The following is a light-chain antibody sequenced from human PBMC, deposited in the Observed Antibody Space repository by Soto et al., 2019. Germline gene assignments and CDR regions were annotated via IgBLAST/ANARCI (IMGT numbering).Light chain of an antibody. J-gene: IGKJ4*01. CDR1: RGIRHD. Sequence: DIHLTQSPSFLSASFGDRVTITLRASRGIRHDLGWYQQKSGRAPKRLIYAASSLQGGVPSRFSGSGFGTEFTLTISSLQAEDFATYYCQQLSTYPSTFGGGTKVDIK. CDR2: AAS. CDR3: QQLSTYPST. V-gene: IGKV1-17*01.